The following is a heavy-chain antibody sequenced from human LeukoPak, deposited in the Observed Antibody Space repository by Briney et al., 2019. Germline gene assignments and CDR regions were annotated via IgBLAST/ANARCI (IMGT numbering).Heavy chain of an antibody. Sequence: PGGSLRLSCAASGFTFSSYWMHWVRQAPGKGLVWVSHINTDGSSTAYADSVKGRFTISRDNAKNTLYLQMNSLRAEDTATYFCARDLSWNSVAYWGQGTLVTASS. J-gene: IGHJ4*02. CDR2: INTDGSST. D-gene: IGHD1-7*01. CDR3: ARDLSWNSVAY. V-gene: IGHV3-74*01. CDR1: GFTFSSYW.